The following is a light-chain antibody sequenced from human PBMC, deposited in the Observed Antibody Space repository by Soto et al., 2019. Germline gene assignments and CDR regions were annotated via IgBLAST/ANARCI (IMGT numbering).Light chain of an antibody. Sequence: QSVLTQPASVSGSPGQSITISCTGTSSDVGSYNLVSWYQQHPCKAPKLMIYEGSKRHSGVSNRFSGCKSGNTASLTISGLQSGDEADYYCCSPWVFCGGTKLTVL. V-gene: IGLV2-23*01. CDR1: SSDVGSYNL. CDR2: EGS. J-gene: IGLJ3*02. CDR3: CSPWV.